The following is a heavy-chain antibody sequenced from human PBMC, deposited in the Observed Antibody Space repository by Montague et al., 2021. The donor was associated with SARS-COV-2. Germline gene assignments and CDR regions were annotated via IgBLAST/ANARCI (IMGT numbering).Heavy chain of an antibody. CDR2: VHYTGST. J-gene: IGHJ4*02. D-gene: IGHD1-1*01. Sequence: SETLSLTCEVSGGSMSGYYWTWIRQSQGTGLEWIGYVHYTGSTKYNPTPKPRVSLSLDTPTNHFSLHLSSVTAAATAIYFCARAQNTCFIANCVNFFDVWGLGALVTVSS. V-gene: IGHV4-59*01. CDR1: GGSMSGYY. CDR3: ARAQNTCFIANCVNFFDV.